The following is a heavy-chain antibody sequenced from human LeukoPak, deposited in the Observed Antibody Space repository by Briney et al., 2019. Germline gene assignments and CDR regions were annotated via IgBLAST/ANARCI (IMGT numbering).Heavy chain of an antibody. J-gene: IGHJ4*02. V-gene: IGHV4-39*01. CDR1: GGSVSSSSYY. D-gene: IGHD6-13*01. Sequence: SETLSLTRTVSGGSVSSSSYYWGWIRQPPGKGLEWIGNIYYSGSTYRNPSLKSRVTISADTSKNQFSLMLSSVPAADTAVYYCTRRVSASSWRDYWGQGTLVTVSS. CDR2: IYYSGST. CDR3: TRRVSASSWRDY.